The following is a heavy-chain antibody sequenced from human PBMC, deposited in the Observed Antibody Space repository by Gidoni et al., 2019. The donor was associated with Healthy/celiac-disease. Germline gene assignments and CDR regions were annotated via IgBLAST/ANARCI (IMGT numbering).Heavy chain of an antibody. J-gene: IGHJ4*02. V-gene: IGHV4-59*01. CDR1: GGSISSYY. CDR2: IYYSGST. CDR3: AREDKVRGKFDY. D-gene: IGHD3-10*01. Sequence: QVQLQESGPGLVKPSDPLSLPCTVSGGSISSYYWSWIRQPPGKGLEWIVYIYYSGSTNYNPSLKSRVTISVDTSKNQFSLKLSSVTAADTAVYYCAREDKVRGKFDYWGQGTLVTVSS.